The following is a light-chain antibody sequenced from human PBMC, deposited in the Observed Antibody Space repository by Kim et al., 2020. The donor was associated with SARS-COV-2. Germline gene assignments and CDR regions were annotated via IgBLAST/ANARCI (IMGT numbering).Light chain of an antibody. Sequence: SPGERATLTCRASQSVSSSYLAWYQQKRGQAPRLLIYGASSRATGIPDRFDGSGSGTDFTLTISRQEPEDFAVYYCQQYGSSPRTFGQGTKVDIK. CDR1: QSVSSSY. J-gene: IGKJ1*01. V-gene: IGKV3-20*01. CDR3: QQYGSSPRT. CDR2: GAS.